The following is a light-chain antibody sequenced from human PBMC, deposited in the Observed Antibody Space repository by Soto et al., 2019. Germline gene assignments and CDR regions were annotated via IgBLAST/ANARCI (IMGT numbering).Light chain of an antibody. Sequence: EIVMTQSPVTVSESXGESATLAXXXSQSVDNNVAWYQQKPGQAPRLLIVGSFARATGIPARFSGSGSGSEFTLTISSLQSEDFAVYYCQQYNNWPPITFGQGTRLENK. CDR3: QQYNNWPPIT. V-gene: IGKV3-15*01. CDR1: QSVDNN. CDR2: GSF. J-gene: IGKJ5*01.